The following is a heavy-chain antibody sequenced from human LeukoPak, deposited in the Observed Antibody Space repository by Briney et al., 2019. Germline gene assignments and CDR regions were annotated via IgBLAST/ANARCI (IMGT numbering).Heavy chain of an antibody. CDR2: INHSGST. CDR3: ARSETVGRHLDY. Sequence: SETLSLTCAVYGGSFSGYYWSWIRQPPGKGLEWIGEINHSGSTNYNPSLKSRVTISVDTSKNQFSLKLSSVTAADTAVYYCARSETVGRHLDYWGQGTLVTVSS. CDR1: GGSFSGYY. V-gene: IGHV4-34*01. J-gene: IGHJ4*02.